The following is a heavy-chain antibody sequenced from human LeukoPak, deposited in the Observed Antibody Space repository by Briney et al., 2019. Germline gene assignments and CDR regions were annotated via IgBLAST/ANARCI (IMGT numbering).Heavy chain of an antibody. CDR2: IDNDGSDS. CDR3: ARGGYHHGFDI. D-gene: IGHD1-14*01. Sequence: AGGSLRLSCSASEFTFTNYWRQWVRQAPGEGLVWVSRIDNDGSDSIYADSVKGRFTIYRDNAKNTVYLQMHGLRADDTAVYYCARGGYHHGFDIWGQGTMVTVSS. CDR1: EFTFTNYW. V-gene: IGHV3-74*01. J-gene: IGHJ3*02.